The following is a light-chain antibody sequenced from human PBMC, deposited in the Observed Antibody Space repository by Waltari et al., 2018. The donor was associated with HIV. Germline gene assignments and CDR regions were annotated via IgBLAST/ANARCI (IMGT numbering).Light chain of an antibody. Sequence: QSALTQPPSASGSPGPSVTLSCTGTSSDIGHHNFVSWYQQQPGKGPKVLIFEVSRRPSGVPDRFSGSKSGNTASLTVSGLQAEDEAYYYCSSFAVSDNFNWVFGGGTKLTVL. CDR3: SSFAVSDNFNWV. J-gene: IGLJ3*02. CDR1: SSDIGHHNF. CDR2: EVS. V-gene: IGLV2-8*01.